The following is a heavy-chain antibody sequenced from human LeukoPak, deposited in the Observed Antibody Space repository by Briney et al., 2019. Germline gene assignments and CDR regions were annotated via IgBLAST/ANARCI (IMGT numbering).Heavy chain of an antibody. CDR3: ARGHVGSYAYYYYYGMDA. V-gene: IGHV4-34*01. CDR2: INHSGST. D-gene: IGHD2-8*01. CDR1: GGSFSGYY. J-gene: IGHJ6*02. Sequence: SETLSLTCAVYGGSFSGYYWSWIRQPPGKGLEWIGEINHSGSTNYNPSLKSRVIISVDTSKNQFSLKVRSVTAADTAVYYCARGHVGSYAYYYYYGMDAWGQGTTVTVSS.